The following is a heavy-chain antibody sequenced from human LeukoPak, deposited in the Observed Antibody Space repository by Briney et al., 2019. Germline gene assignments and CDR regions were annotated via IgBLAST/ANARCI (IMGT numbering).Heavy chain of an antibody. V-gene: IGHV1-18*01. CDR1: GYTFTSYG. CDR2: ISAYNGNT. Sequence: ASVKVSCKASGYTFTSYGLSWVRQAPGQGLEWMGWISAYNGNTNYAQKLQGRVTMPTDTSTSTAYMELRSLRSDDTAVYYCARDGDYDILTGYYKGPEAFDIWGQGTMVTVS. J-gene: IGHJ3*02. D-gene: IGHD3-9*01. CDR3: ARDGDYDILTGYYKGPEAFDI.